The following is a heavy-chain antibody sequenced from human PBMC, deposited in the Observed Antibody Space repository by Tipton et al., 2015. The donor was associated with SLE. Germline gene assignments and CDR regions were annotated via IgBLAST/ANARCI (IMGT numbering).Heavy chain of an antibody. CDR1: GFTVSSNY. J-gene: IGHJ4*02. Sequence: VQLVQSGGGLVKPGGSLRLSCAASGFTVSSNYMSWVRQAPGKGLEWVSVIYSGGSTYYADSVKGVITIPRDNSKNTLYLQMNSPRAGDTAVYYCARGELAVFGCCGQRTLVTVSS. D-gene: IGHD6-19*01. V-gene: IGHV3-66*01. CDR3: ARGELAVFGC. CDR2: IYSGGST.